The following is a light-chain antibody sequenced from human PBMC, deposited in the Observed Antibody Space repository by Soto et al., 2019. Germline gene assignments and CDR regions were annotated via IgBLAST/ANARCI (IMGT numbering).Light chain of an antibody. V-gene: IGLV2-14*01. Sequence: QSALTQPASVSGSPGQSITISCTGTSSDVGDYNYVSWYQQIPGKAPKLMIYEVSNRPSGVSSRFSGSKSGNTASLTISGLQVEDEADYYCSSFTSSSTPYVFGTGTKVTVL. CDR1: SSDVGDYNY. CDR2: EVS. CDR3: SSFTSSSTPYV. J-gene: IGLJ1*01.